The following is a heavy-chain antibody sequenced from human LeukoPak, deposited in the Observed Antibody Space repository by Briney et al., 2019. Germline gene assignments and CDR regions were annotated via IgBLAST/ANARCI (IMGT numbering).Heavy chain of an antibody. CDR1: GFTFSTFA. CDR2: IFPSGGEI. J-gene: IGHJ4*02. D-gene: IGHD5-18*01. Sequence: GGSPRLSCVASGFTFSTFAMIWVRQPPGKGLEWVSSIFPSGGEIHYADSVRGRFTISRDNSKSILSLQMNSLRAEDTATYYCATYRQVLLPFESWGQGTLVTVSS. V-gene: IGHV3-23*01. CDR3: ATYRQVLLPFES.